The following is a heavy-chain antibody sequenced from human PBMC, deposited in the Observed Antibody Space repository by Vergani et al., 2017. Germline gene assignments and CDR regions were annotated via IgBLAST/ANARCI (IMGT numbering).Heavy chain of an antibody. D-gene: IGHD3-10*01. V-gene: IGHV1-69*12. CDR2: IIPIFGTE. CDR1: GGTFSSYA. Sequence: QVQLVQSGAEVKKPGSSVKVSCKASGGTFSSYAISWVRQAPGQGLEWMGGIIPIFGTENYAQQFQGRVTITADESTSTPYMELSSLRSEDTAVYYCARDLRSGSEGYPFDPWSQGTLVTVSS. CDR3: ARDLRSGSEGYPFDP. J-gene: IGHJ5*02.